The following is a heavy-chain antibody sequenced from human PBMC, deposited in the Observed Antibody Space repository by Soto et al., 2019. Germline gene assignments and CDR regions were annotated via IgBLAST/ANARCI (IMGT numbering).Heavy chain of an antibody. CDR3: ARGDAHCGGDCLDY. CDR2: MNPNSGNT. Sequence: QVQLVQSGAEVKKPGASVKVSCKASGYTFTSYDINWVRQATGQGLEWMGWMNPNSGNTGYAQKFQGRVTMTRNTXXSTAYMELSSLRSEDTAVYYCARGDAHCGGDCLDYWGQGTLVTVSS. V-gene: IGHV1-8*01. D-gene: IGHD2-21*02. J-gene: IGHJ4*02. CDR1: GYTFTSYD.